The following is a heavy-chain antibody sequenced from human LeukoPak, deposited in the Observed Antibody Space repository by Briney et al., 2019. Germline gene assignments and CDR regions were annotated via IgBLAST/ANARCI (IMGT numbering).Heavy chain of an antibody. J-gene: IGHJ6*04. D-gene: IGHD6-19*01. CDR2: INPNSGGT. Sequence: PGASVKVSCKASGYTFTSYGISWVRQAPGQGLEWMGWINPNSGGTNYAQKFQGRVTMTRDTSISTAYMELSRLRSDDTAVYYCAYSSGWYWLDVWGKGTTVTISS. CDR1: GYTFTSYG. CDR3: AYSSGWYWLDV. V-gene: IGHV1-2*02.